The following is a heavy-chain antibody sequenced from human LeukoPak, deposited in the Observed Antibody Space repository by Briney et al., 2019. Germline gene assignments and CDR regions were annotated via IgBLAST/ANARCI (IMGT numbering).Heavy chain of an antibody. J-gene: IGHJ4*02. V-gene: IGHV3-74*01. Sequence: GGSLRLSCAASGFTLSSCWIHWVRQAPGKGLVWVSRINSDGSSTTYADSVKGRFTISRDNAKNTVYLQMNSLRAEDTAVYYCARRITAGTIDHWGQGTLVTVSS. CDR3: ARRITAGTIDH. CDR2: INSDGSST. CDR1: GFTLSSCW. D-gene: IGHD3-10*01.